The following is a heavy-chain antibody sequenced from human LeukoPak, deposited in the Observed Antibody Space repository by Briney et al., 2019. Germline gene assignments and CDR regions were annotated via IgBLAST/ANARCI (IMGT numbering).Heavy chain of an antibody. CDR1: GYTFTGYY. Sequence: ASVKVSCKAPGYTFTGYYMHWVRQAPGQGLEWMGWINPNSGGTNYAQKFQGRVTMTRDTSISTAYMELSRLRSDDTAVYYCARAGITFGGVIAHDAFDIWGQGTMVTVSS. CDR3: ARAGITFGGVIAHDAFDI. V-gene: IGHV1-2*02. D-gene: IGHD3-16*02. CDR2: INPNSGGT. J-gene: IGHJ3*02.